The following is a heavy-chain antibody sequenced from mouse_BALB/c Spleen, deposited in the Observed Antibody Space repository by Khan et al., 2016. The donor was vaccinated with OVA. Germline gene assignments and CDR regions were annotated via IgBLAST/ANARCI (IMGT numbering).Heavy chain of an antibody. J-gene: IGHJ4*01. CDR3: GRTTCLSYDMVY. CDR1: GYTFTNYG. CDR2: INTNTGEP. V-gene: IGHV9-3-1*01. Sequence: QIQLVQSGPELKKPGETVKISCKASGYTFTNYGLNWVKQAPGKGLQWMGWINTNTGEPTYAVDFKGRFTFSFETSANTSYLQINNLKNEDTAYYFCGRTTCLSYDMVYWGQGTSVTVSS.